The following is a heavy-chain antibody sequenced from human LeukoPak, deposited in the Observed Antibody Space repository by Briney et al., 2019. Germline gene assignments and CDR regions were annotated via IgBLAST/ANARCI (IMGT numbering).Heavy chain of an antibody. CDR2: IYYSGST. CDR3: ATSSLPDYGGNSRYYGMDV. J-gene: IGHJ6*02. V-gene: IGHV4-38-2*01. CDR1: GFTFSSYA. D-gene: IGHD4-23*01. Sequence: GSLRLSCAASGFTFSSYAMSWVRQAPGKGLEWIGSIYYSGSTYYNPSLKSRVTISVDTSKNQFSLKLSSVTAADTAVYYCATSSLPDYGGNSRYYGMDVWGQGTTVTVSS.